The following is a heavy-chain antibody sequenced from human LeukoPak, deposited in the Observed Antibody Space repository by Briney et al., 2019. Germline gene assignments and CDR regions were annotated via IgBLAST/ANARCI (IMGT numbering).Heavy chain of an antibody. Sequence: ASVKVSCKASGYSFTNYGINWVRQAPGQGLEWMGWISAYNGNTNYAQKLQGRVTMTTDTSTSTAYMELRSLRSDDTAVYYCATDIRGGCSGGSCYPNYYYYYGMDVWGQGTTVTVSS. CDR3: ATDIRGGCSGGSCYPNYYYYYGMDV. D-gene: IGHD2-15*01. CDR1: GYSFTNYG. V-gene: IGHV1-18*01. CDR2: ISAYNGNT. J-gene: IGHJ6*02.